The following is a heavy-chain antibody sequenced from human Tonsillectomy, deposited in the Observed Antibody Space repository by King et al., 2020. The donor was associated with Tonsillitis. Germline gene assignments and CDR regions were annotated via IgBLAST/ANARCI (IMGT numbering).Heavy chain of an antibody. CDR2: IYHSGST. Sequence: VQLQESGPGLVKPSETLSLTCAVSGYSISSGYYWGWIRQPPGKGLEWIGSIYHSGSTYYNPSLKSRVTISVDTSKNQFSLKLRSVTAADTAVYYCARDALGEYGGSYLGNWFDPWGQGTLVTVSS. V-gene: IGHV4-38-2*02. D-gene: IGHD1-26*01. CDR1: GYSISSGYY. CDR3: ARDALGEYGGSYLGNWFDP. J-gene: IGHJ5*02.